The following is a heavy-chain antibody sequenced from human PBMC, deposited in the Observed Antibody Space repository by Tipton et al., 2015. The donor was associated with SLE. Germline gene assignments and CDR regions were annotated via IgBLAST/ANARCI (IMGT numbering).Heavy chain of an antibody. V-gene: IGHV3-23*01. CDR2: ISDNEGDT. CDR1: GFIFRMYG. J-gene: IGHJ2*01. D-gene: IGHD1-26*01. CDR3: ATARGVLGGSGWYFDL. Sequence: SLRLSCEASGFIFRMYGMSWVRQAPGKGLEWVSTISDNEGDTYYADSVKGRFTISRDNSKNTLYLQMNSLRAEDTAIYYCATARGVLGGSGWYFDLWGRGTLVTVSS.